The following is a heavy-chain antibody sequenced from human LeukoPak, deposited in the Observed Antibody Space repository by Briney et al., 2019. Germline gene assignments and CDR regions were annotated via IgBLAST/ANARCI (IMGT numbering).Heavy chain of an antibody. CDR2: IYDSGST. J-gene: IGHJ3*02. Sequence: SGTLSLTCTVSGGSISSYYWSWIRQPPGKGLEWIGYIYDSGSTNYNPSLKSRVTISVDTSKNQFSLKLSSVTAADTAVYYCAREGRDGYNSQGAFDIWGQGTMVTVSS. CDR3: AREGRDGYNSQGAFDI. V-gene: IGHV4-59*01. CDR1: GGSISSYY. D-gene: IGHD5-24*01.